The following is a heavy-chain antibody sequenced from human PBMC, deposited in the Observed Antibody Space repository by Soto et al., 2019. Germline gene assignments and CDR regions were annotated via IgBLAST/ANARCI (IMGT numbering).Heavy chain of an antibody. CDR2: IYYTGST. J-gene: IGHJ5*02. Sequence: SETLSLTCTVSGGSISSSYWSWIRQPPGKGLECIGYIYYTGSTNYNPSLKSRVTMSVDMSKNQFSLKLSSVSAADTALYYCARCSLVVVPAPGFDPWGRGTLVTV. CDR1: GGSISSSY. D-gene: IGHD2-2*01. V-gene: IGHV4-59*12. CDR3: ARCSLVVVPAPGFDP.